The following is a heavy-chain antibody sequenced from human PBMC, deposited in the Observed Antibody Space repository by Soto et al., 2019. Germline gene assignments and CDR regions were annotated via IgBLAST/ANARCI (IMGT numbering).Heavy chain of an antibody. Sequence: SETLSLTCTVSGGSISSGGYYWSWIRQHPGKGLEWIGYIYYSGSTYYNPSLKSRVTISVDTSKNQFSLKLSSVTAADTAVYYCARDLDYGDYSYYYGMDVWGQGTTVTVSS. J-gene: IGHJ6*02. V-gene: IGHV4-31*03. CDR2: IYYSGST. CDR1: GGSISSGGYY. D-gene: IGHD4-17*01. CDR3: ARDLDYGDYSYYYGMDV.